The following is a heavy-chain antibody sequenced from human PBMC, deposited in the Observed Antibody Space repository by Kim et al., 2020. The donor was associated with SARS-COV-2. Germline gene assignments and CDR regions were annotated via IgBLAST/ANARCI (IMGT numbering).Heavy chain of an antibody. Sequence: SETLSLTCTVSGGSFSSSSYYWGWIRQSPGKGLEWNGSIYYSGSTYYNPSIQSRVTISVDTSKNQFPLKLSSVAAADTAVYYCARLDSGYYSYYYYGMDVWGQGTTVTVSS. V-gene: IGHV4-39*01. CDR3: ARLDSGYYSYYYYGMDV. CDR2: IYYSGST. J-gene: IGHJ6*02. D-gene: IGHD3-22*01. CDR1: GGSFSSSSYY.